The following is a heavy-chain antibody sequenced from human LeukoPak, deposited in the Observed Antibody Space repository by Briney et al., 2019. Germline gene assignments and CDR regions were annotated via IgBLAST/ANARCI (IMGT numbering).Heavy chain of an antibody. J-gene: IGHJ3*02. CDR2: IYYSGST. Sequence: SSETLSLTCTVSGGSISSSSFYWAWIRQPPGKGLEWIGSIYYSGSTYYNPSLKSRVTMSVDTSKNQFSLKLSSVTAADTAVYYCARVEVAVASMGAFDIWGQGTMVTVSS. V-gene: IGHV4-39*07. D-gene: IGHD5-12*01. CDR3: ARVEVAVASMGAFDI. CDR1: GGSISSSSFY.